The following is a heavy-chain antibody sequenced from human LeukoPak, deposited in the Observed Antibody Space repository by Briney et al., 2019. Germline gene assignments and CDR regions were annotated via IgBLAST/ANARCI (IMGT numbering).Heavy chain of an antibody. D-gene: IGHD3-22*01. Sequence: PSETLSLTCTVSGGSISSGSYYWSWIRQPAGKGLEWIGRIYTSGSTNYNPSLKSRVTISVDTSKNQFSLKLSSVTAADTAVYYCARGSTMIEIDYWGQGTLVTVSS. V-gene: IGHV4-61*02. J-gene: IGHJ4*02. CDR3: ARGSTMIEIDY. CDR2: IYTSGST. CDR1: GGSISSGSYY.